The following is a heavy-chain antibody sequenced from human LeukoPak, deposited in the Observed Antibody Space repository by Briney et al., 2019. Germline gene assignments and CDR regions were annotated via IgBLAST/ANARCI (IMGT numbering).Heavy chain of an antibody. J-gene: IGHJ4*02. V-gene: IGHV4-39*02. CDR2: IYYSGST. Sequence: SETLSLTCTVPGGSIRSGSHYWAWIRQPPGKGLEWIGSIYYSGSTYYNPSLENRVTISIDTSKNNFSLKLSSLSAADTSVYYCAKRDDSGGNLVDLWGQGTLVTVS. CDR3: AKRDDSGGNLVDL. D-gene: IGHD3-22*01. CDR1: GGSIRSGSHY.